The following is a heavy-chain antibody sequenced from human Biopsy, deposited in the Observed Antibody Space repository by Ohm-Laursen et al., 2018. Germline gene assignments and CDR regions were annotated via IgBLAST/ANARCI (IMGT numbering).Heavy chain of an antibody. J-gene: IGHJ4*02. V-gene: IGHV1-8*01. D-gene: IGHD1-26*01. CDR1: GYTFTSHD. CDR2: MSPNTGNT. CDR3: ARWETTLGRSLDS. Sequence: ASVKVSCKASGYTFTSHDINWVRQATGQGLKWMGWMSPNTGNTVHAQRFQDRVTMTSDTSTGTAYMELTSLTSDDTAVYFCARWETTLGRSLDSWGQGTLVAVSS.